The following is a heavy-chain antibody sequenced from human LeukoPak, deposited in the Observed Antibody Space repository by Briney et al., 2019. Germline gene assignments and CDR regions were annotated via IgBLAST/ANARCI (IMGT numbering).Heavy chain of an antibody. CDR1: GFTFSNYA. Sequence: GGSLRLSCAASGFTFSNYAMSWVRQGPGKGLEWVSLISGSGGSTYYADSVKGRFTISRDNSKNTLYLQMNSLRAEDTAVYYCARDLRELGYWGQGTLVTVSS. J-gene: IGHJ4*02. CDR3: ARDLRELGY. V-gene: IGHV3-23*01. CDR2: ISGSGGST. D-gene: IGHD5-24*01.